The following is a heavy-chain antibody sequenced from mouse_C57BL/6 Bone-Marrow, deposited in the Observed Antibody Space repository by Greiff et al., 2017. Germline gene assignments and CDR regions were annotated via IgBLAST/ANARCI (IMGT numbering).Heavy chain of an antibody. CDR2: IRSKSSNYAT. CDR1: GFTFNTYA. J-gene: IGHJ1*03. CDR3: VRETGWYVDV. D-gene: IGHD4-1*01. Sequence: EVKLVESGGGLVQPKGSLKLSCAASGFTFNTYAMHWVRQAPGKGLEWVARIRSKSSNYATYSADSVKDSFTISREDSQSMRYLQMNNLKTEDTAMDYCVRETGWYVDVWGTGTTVTVSS. V-gene: IGHV10-3*01.